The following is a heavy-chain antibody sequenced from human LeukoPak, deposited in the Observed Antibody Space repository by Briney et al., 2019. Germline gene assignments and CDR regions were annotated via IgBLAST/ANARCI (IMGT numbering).Heavy chain of an antibody. V-gene: IGHV3-7*01. J-gene: IGHJ4*02. CDR2: IKQDGSER. D-gene: IGHD2/OR15-2a*01. Sequence: GGSLRLSCAPSGFMFSRHWMSWVRQAPGKGPEWVANIKQDGSERYYVGSVKGRFTISRDNAKNLSYLQMNSLRAEDTAVYYCARDGGHSTDFDYWGQGTLVTVSS. CDR1: GFMFSRHW. CDR3: ARDGGHSTDFDY.